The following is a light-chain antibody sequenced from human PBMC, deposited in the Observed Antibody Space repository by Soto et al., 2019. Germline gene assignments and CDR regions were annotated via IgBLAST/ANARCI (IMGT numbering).Light chain of an antibody. CDR3: TSYTITSPYV. CDR2: EAT. J-gene: IGLJ1*01. CDR1: SSDIGRYNF. V-gene: IGLV2-14*01. Sequence: QSVLTQPAFMSGSPGQSITISCTGTSSDIGRYNFVSWYQHHPGKAPKLIIYEATKRPSGVSYRFSGSKSGNTASLTISGLQAEDEADYYCTSYTITSPYVFGTGTKVTVL.